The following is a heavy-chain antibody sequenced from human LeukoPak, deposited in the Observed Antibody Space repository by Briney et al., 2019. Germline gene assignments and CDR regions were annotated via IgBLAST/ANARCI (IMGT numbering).Heavy chain of an antibody. CDR2: VYSAGAT. CDR3: VRDRAEGRAWVEFDP. J-gene: IGHJ5*02. Sequence: GGSLRLSCVASGFSVSSYCMSWVRQAPGKAPEWVSLVYSAGATHYADSVQGRFIISRDNSKNTLYLQMNNLRVEDTAVYHCVRDRAEGRAWVEFDPWGQGTVVTVSS. CDR1: GFSVSSYC. V-gene: IGHV3-66*02.